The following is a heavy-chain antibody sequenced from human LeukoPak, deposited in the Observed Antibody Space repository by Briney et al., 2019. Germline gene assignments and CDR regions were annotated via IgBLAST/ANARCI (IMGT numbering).Heavy chain of an antibody. J-gene: IGHJ4*02. CDR3: ARDGYYYDSSGYYWAFDY. CDR1: GGSISSYY. Sequence: SETLSLTCTVSGGSISSYYWSWIRQPPGKGLEWIGYIYYSGSTNYNPSLKSRVTVSVDTSKNQFSLKLSSVTAADTAVYYCARDGYYYDSSGYYWAFDYWGQGTLVTVSS. D-gene: IGHD3-22*01. CDR2: IYYSGST. V-gene: IGHV4-59*01.